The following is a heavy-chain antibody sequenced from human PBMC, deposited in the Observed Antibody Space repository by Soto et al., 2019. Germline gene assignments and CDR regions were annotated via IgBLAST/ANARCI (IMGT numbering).Heavy chain of an antibody. CDR2: ISAYNSNT. D-gene: IGHD5-12*01. J-gene: IGHJ4*02. CDR3: ARSIRYSGDERYYFDY. V-gene: IGHV1-18*01. CDR1: GYTFISYG. Sequence: QVQLVQSGAEVKKPGASVKVSCKASGYTFISYGISWVRQAPGQGLEWMGWISAYNSNTKYAQKLQGRVTMTTDTSTSTAYMEMMRLRSDATAVYSCARSIRYSGDERYYFDYWGQGTLVPVSS.